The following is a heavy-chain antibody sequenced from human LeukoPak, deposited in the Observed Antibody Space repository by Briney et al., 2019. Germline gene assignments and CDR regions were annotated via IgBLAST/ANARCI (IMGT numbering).Heavy chain of an antibody. CDR3: ARQEIAAAGTYFQH. CDR2: IYHSGST. Sequence: PSETLSLTCTVSGGSISSSSYYWGWIRQPPGKGLEWIGSIYHSGSTYYNPSLKSRVTISVGTSKNQFSLKLSSVTAADTAVYYCARQEIAAAGTYFQHWGQGTLVTVSS. J-gene: IGHJ1*01. V-gene: IGHV4-39*01. D-gene: IGHD6-13*01. CDR1: GGSISSSSYY.